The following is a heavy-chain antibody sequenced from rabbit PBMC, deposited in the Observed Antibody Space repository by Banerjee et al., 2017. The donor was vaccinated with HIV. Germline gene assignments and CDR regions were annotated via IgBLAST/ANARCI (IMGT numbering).Heavy chain of an antibody. J-gene: IGHJ4*01. D-gene: IGHD1-1*01. CDR2: IYIGDGST. CDR1: GFDFSFNA. CDR3: ARDPYASSSGYSYYFNL. V-gene: IGHV1S47*01. Sequence: QEQLVESGGGLVQPEGSLTLTCKASGFDFSFNAMCWVRQAPGKGPEWIACIYIGDGSTDYASWVNGRFTVSRSTSLNTVTLQLTSLTAADTATYFCARDPYASSSGYSYYFNLWGQGTLVTVS.